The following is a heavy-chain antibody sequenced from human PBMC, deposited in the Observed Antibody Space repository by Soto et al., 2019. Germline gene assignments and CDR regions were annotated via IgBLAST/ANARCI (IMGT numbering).Heavy chain of an antibody. CDR1: EFTFGRAW. J-gene: IGHJ5*02. D-gene: IGHD5-12*01. CDR2: IKSKTDGGTT. V-gene: IGHV3-15*01. CDR3: TTGPSGS. Sequence: SLGLSCAASEFTFGRAWMWCARQASGKGLEWVGRIKSKTDGGTTDYAAPVKGRFTISRDDSKNTLYLQMNSLKTEDTGVYYWTTGPSGSWVQGT.